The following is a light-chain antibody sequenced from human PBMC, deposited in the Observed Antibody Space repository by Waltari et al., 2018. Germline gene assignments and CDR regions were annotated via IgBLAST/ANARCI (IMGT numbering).Light chain of an antibody. CDR3: QQYNSYSGT. V-gene: IGKV1-5*03. J-gene: IGKJ1*01. CDR2: KAS. CDR1: QSISSW. Sequence: LSASVGERVTSTCRASQSISSWLAWYQHKPGKAPKLLIYKASSLETGVPSRFSGSGSGTEFTLTISSLQPDDFATYYCQQYNSYSGTFGQGTKVEIK.